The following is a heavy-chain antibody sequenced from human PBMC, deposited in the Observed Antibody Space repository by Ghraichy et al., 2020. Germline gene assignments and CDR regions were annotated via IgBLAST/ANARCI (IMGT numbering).Heavy chain of an antibody. D-gene: IGHD4-17*01. J-gene: IGHJ4*02. Sequence: GSLNISCAASGFTFSSYGMHWVRQAPGKGLEWVAFIRYDGSNKYYADSVKGRFTISRDNSKNTLYLQMNSLRAEDTAVYYCAKDRIGYGDYANYFDYWGQGTLVTVSS. V-gene: IGHV3-30*02. CDR1: GFTFSSYG. CDR3: AKDRIGYGDYANYFDY. CDR2: IRYDGSNK.